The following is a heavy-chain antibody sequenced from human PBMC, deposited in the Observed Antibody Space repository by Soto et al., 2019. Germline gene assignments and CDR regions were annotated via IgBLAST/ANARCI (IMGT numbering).Heavy chain of an antibody. D-gene: IGHD3-22*01. CDR1: GFTFSSYS. Sequence: VGSLRLSGAASGFTFSSYSMNWVRQAPGKGLEWVSSISSSSSYIYYADSVKGRFTISRDNAKNSLYLQMNSLRAEDTAVYYCARGATMIVVSPNYWGQGTLVTVSS. CDR2: ISSSSSYI. CDR3: ARGATMIVVSPNY. J-gene: IGHJ4*02. V-gene: IGHV3-21*01.